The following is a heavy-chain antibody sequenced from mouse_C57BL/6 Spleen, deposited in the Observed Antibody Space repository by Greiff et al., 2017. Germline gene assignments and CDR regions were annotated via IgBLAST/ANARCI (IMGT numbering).Heavy chain of an antibody. V-gene: IGHV1-85*01. CDR3: ARDYGSSTGRYVDY. CDR1: GYTFTSYD. Sequence: QVQLQQSGPELVKPGASVKLSCKASGYTFTSYDINWVKQRPGQGLEWIGWIYPRDGSTKYNDNFKGKATLTVDTSYSTAYMELHSLTSEDSAVYFCARDYGSSTGRYVDYWGQGTTLTVSS. J-gene: IGHJ2*01. D-gene: IGHD1-1*01. CDR2: IYPRDGST.